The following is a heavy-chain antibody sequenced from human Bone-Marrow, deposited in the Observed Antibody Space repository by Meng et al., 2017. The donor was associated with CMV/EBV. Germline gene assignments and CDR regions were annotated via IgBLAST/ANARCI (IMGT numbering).Heavy chain of an antibody. CDR2: IYTDDAT. J-gene: IGHJ4*02. CDR3: ARGHVAYYS. D-gene: IGHD3-16*01. V-gene: IGHV3-53*01. Sequence: GESLKISCAASGFSVSDNYMSWVRQTPGKGLEWVLIIYTDDATFYADSVKGRFTISRDNSRNTVYLQMHGLRAEDTAVYFCARGHVAYYSWGQGTLVTVSS. CDR1: GFSVSDNY.